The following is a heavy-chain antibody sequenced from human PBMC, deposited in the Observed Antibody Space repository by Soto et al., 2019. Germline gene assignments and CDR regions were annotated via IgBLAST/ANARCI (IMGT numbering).Heavy chain of an antibody. D-gene: IGHD3-3*01. V-gene: IGHV3-53*01. CDR1: GLTVSSNY. CDR2: FYSDDTT. Sequence: GGSLRVSCAASGLTVSSNYMGWVRQAPGKGLEWISVFYSDDTTYYADSVKGRFTISRDNSKNTLYLQMNSLRADDTALYYCARLARFSLDFWGQGTLVTVSS. J-gene: IGHJ4*02. CDR3: ARLARFSLDF.